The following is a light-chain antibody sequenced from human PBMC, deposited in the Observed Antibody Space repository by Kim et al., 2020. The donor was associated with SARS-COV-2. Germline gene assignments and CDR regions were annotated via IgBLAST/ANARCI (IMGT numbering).Light chain of an antibody. CDR3: QGLDSSTVYV. CDR1: KLVDKY. V-gene: IGLV3-1*01. CDR2: QDS. J-gene: IGLJ1*01. Sequence: VSPGQTASIACSGDKLVDKYACWYQQQPGQPPVLVIYQDSKRPSGIPERFSGSNSGNTATLTFGVTQAMDEADYYFQGLDSSTVYVFAAGTRFTVL.